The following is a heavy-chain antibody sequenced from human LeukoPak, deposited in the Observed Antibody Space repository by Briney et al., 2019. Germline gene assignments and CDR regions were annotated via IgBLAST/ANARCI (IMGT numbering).Heavy chain of an antibody. CDR2: ITSSGTYI. J-gene: IGHJ6*03. D-gene: IGHD1-26*01. Sequence: GGSLRLSCATSGFTFNNYNMNWVRQAPGRALEWVSSITSSGTYIFYADSVKGRFTISRDNARNSLYLQMNSLRAEDTAVYYCARDPYSGSYGDYYYYYMDVWGKGTTVTISS. CDR3: ARDPYSGSYGDYYYYYMDV. V-gene: IGHV3-21*01. CDR1: GFTFNNYN.